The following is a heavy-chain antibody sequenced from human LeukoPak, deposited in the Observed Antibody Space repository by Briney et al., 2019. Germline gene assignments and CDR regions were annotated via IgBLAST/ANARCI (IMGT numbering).Heavy chain of an antibody. J-gene: IGHJ5*02. Sequence: SETLSLTCAVYGGSFSGYYWSWSRQPPGKGLEWIGEINHSGSTNYNPSLKSRVTISVDTSKNQFSLKLSSVTAADTAVYYCARGRVAAAGGEHNWFDPWGQGTLVTVSS. CDR3: ARGRVAAAGGEHNWFDP. D-gene: IGHD6-13*01. CDR2: INHSGST. CDR1: GGSFSGYY. V-gene: IGHV4-34*01.